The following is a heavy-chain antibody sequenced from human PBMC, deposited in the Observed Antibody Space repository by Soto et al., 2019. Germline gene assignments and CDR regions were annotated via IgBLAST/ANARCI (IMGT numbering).Heavy chain of an antibody. D-gene: IGHD2-15*01. CDR1: GFTFSSYA. J-gene: IGHJ4*02. CDR2: ISGSGGST. Sequence: EVQLLESGGGLVQPGGSLRLSCAASGFTFSSYAMSWVRQAPGRGLEWVSGISGSGGSTYYADSVKGRFTISRDNSKNTLYLQINSRRAEDTAVYYCAKELGYFSGGSCYSGLDYWGQGTLVTVSS. CDR3: AKELGYFSGGSCYSGLDY. V-gene: IGHV3-23*01.